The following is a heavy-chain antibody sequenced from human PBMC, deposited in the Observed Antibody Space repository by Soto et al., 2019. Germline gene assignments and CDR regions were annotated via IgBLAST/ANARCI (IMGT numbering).Heavy chain of an antibody. Sequence: QVQLAESGGGVVQPGRSLRLSCAASGFTFSSYGMHWVRQAPGKGLEWVAVIWYDGSNKYYADSVKGRFTISRDNSKNTLYLQMNSLRAEDTAVYYCARDNSSSWYGQTNWFDPWGQGTLVTVSS. J-gene: IGHJ5*02. CDR2: IWYDGSNK. D-gene: IGHD6-13*01. CDR3: ARDNSSSWYGQTNWFDP. V-gene: IGHV3-33*01. CDR1: GFTFSSYG.